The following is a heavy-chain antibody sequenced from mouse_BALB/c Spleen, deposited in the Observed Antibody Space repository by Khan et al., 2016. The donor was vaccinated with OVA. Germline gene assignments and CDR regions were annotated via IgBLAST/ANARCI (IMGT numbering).Heavy chain of an antibody. CDR1: GFTFSTYG. Sequence: EVELVESGGDLVKPGGSLNLSCAASGFTFSTYGMSWVRQTPDKRLEWVATISTGGSYTYYPDSVKGRFTISRDNAKNTLYLQMSSLKSEDTAMYYCSRLAYYYYSEGFAYWGQGTLVTVSA. V-gene: IGHV5-6*01. J-gene: IGHJ3*01. CDR3: SRLAYYYYSEGFAY. CDR2: ISTGGSYT. D-gene: IGHD1-1*01.